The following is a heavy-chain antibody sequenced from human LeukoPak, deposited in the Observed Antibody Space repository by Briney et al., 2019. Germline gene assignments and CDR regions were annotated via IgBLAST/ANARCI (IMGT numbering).Heavy chain of an antibody. V-gene: IGHV3-30-3*01. D-gene: IGHD3-3*01. J-gene: IGHJ4*02. Sequence: GGSLRLSCAASGFTFSSYAMHWVRQAPGKGLEWVAVISYDGSNKYYADSVKGRFTISRDNSKNTLYLQMNSLRAEDTAVYYCARERSSWSLDYWGQGTLVTVSS. CDR1: GFTFSSYA. CDR2: ISYDGSNK. CDR3: ARERSSWSLDY.